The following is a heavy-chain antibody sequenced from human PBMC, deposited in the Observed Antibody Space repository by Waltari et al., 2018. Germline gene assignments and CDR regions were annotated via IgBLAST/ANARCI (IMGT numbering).Heavy chain of an antibody. J-gene: IGHJ6*03. V-gene: IGHV4-59*01. D-gene: IGHD1-26*01. CDR2: IYYSGST. Sequence: QVQLQESGPGLVKPSETLSLTRTVPGCSISSYYWSWIRQPPGKGLEWIGYIYYSGSTNYNPSLKSRVTISVDTSKNQFSLKLSSVTAADTAVYYCARDAVGATTYYYYYMDVWGKGTTVTVSS. CDR1: GCSISSYY. CDR3: ARDAVGATTYYYYYMDV.